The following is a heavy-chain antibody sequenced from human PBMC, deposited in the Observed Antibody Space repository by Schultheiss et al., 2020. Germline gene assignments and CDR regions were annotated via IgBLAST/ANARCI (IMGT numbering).Heavy chain of an antibody. CDR3: ARELGVAPYYFDY. CDR2: IYHSGST. D-gene: IGHD2-15*01. CDR1: GGSISSGGYS. J-gene: IGHJ4*02. Sequence: SETLSLTCTVSGGSISSGGYSWSWIRQPPGKGLEWIGYIYHSGSTYYNPSLKSRVTISGDTSKNQFSLQLNSVTPEDTAVYYCARELGVAPYYFDYWGQGTLVTVSS. V-gene: IGHV4-30-2*01.